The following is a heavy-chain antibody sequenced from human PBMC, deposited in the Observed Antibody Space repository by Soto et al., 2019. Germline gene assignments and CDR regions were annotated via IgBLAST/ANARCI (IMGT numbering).Heavy chain of an antibody. D-gene: IGHD6-19*01. CDR3: ARDDSGGSYWHFDL. CDR2: IIPILGIA. CDR1: GGTFSSYT. J-gene: IGHJ2*01. Sequence: QVQLVQSGAEVKKPGSSVKVSCKASGGTFSSYTISWVRQAPGQGLEWMGRIIPILGIANYAQKFQGRVTITADKSTSTAYMELSSLRSEDTAVYYCARDDSGGSYWHFDLWGRGTLVTVSS. V-gene: IGHV1-69*08.